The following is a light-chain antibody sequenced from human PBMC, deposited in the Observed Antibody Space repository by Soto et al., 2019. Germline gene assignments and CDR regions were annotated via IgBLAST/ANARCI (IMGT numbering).Light chain of an antibody. Sequence: EIVLTQSPGTLSLSPGERVTLSCRASQNVYINSLAWYQQKPGQTPRLLIYGASTRAAAVPDRFSGSGSGTDFALSIDGREPEDFAIYYCQQYGVSPLTFGPGTRVD. J-gene: IGKJ3*01. CDR1: QNVYINS. CDR3: QQYGVSPLT. V-gene: IGKV3-20*01. CDR2: GAS.